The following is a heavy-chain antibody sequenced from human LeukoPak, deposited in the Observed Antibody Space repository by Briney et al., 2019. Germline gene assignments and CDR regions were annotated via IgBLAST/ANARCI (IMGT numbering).Heavy chain of an antibody. CDR3: AKLTIAARPIDY. CDR2: VYPGDSDI. D-gene: IGHD6-6*01. J-gene: IGHJ4*02. V-gene: IGHV5-51*01. CDR1: GYTFSSYW. Sequence: GESLKISCKISGYTFSSYWIGWVRQIPGKGLEWMGSVYPGDSDIRYSPSFQGQVTISADTAISTAYLQWSSLKASDTAMYYCAKLTIAARPIDYWGQGTLVTVSS.